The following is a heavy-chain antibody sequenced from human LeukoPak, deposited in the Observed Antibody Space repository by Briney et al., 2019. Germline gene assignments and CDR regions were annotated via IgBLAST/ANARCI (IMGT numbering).Heavy chain of an antibody. CDR2: IYYSGST. D-gene: IGHD1-26*01. Sequence: SETLSLTCTVSGGSISSYYWSWTRQPPGKGLEWIGYIYYSGSTNYNPSLKSRVTISVDTSKNQFSLKLSSVTAADTAVYYCARRSGSYRQLDYWGQGTLVTVSS. J-gene: IGHJ4*02. V-gene: IGHV4-59*08. CDR3: ARRSGSYRQLDY. CDR1: GGSISSYY.